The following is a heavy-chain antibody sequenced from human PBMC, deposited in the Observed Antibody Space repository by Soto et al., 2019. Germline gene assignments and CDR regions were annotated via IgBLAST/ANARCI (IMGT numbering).Heavy chain of an antibody. J-gene: IGHJ3*02. D-gene: IGHD3-22*01. CDR2: MNPNSGDT. Sequence: ASVKVSCKASGYTFNSFDITWVLRSTGQGLEWMGRMNPNSGDTAYAQKFQGRVTMTRDTSTSTAYLELSSLRSEDTAVYYCASATGEGSGSFGAFDISGQGTMLTVS. CDR3: ASATGEGSGSFGAFDI. CDR1: GYTFNSFD. V-gene: IGHV1-8*01.